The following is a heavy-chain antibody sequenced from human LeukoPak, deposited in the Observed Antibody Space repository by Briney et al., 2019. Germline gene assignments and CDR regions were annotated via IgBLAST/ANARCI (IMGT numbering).Heavy chain of an antibody. CDR1: GFTFSDYY. V-gene: IGHV3-11*01. D-gene: IGHD6-13*01. J-gene: IGHJ4*02. CDR2: SSGSSI. Sequence: GGSLRLSCVASGFTFSDYYMSWIRQAPGKGLEWVSYSSGSSIYYADFVKGRFTISRDNAKNSLYLQMNSLRAEDTAVYYCAREGSSSWYVDDWGQGTLVTVSS. CDR3: AREGSSSWYVDD.